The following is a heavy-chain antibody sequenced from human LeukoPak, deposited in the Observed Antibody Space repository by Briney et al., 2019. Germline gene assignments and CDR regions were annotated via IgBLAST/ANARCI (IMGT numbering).Heavy chain of an antibody. CDR2: IYYSGST. Sequence: SETLSLTCTVSGGSISSSSYYWGWIRQPPGKGLEWIGSIYYSGSTYYNPSLKSRVTISVDTSKNRFSLKLSSVTAADTAVYYCARVFSHGNYAKEFDPWGQGTLVTVSS. D-gene: IGHD4-17*01. V-gene: IGHV4-39*07. CDR1: GGSISSSSYY. J-gene: IGHJ5*02. CDR3: ARVFSHGNYAKEFDP.